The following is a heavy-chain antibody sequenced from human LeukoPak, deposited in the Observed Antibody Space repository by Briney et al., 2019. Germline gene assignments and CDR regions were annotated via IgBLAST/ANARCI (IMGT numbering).Heavy chain of an antibody. CDR1: GGSISGSSYY. D-gene: IGHD4/OR15-4a*01. Sequence: SETLSLTCTVSGGSISGSSYYWGWIRQPPGKGLEWIGSIYYSGSTYYNPSLKSRVTISVDTSKNQFSLKLASVSAADTAVYYCARGGTQLTFPVWGQGTLVTVSS. J-gene: IGHJ4*02. V-gene: IGHV4-39*07. CDR3: ARGGTQLTFPV. CDR2: IYYSGST.